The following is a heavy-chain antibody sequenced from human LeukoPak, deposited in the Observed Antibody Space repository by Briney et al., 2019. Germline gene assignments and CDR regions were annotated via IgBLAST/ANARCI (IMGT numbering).Heavy chain of an antibody. CDR1: GGSFSGYY. CDR2: INHSGST. J-gene: IGHJ4*02. V-gene: IGHV4-34*01. Sequence: SETLSLTCAVYGGSFSGYYWSWIRQPPGKGLEWIGEINHSGSTNYNPSLKSRVTISVDTYKNQFSLKLSSVTAADTAVYYCARGSLKRTPRLDYWGQGTLVTVSS. CDR3: ARGSLKRTPRLDY. D-gene: IGHD1-14*01.